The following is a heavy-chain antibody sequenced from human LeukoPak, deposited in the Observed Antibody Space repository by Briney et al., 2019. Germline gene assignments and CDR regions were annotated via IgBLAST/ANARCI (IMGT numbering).Heavy chain of an antibody. CDR3: ARVGTYYYYFDY. V-gene: IGHV4-39*07. D-gene: IGHD1-26*01. Sequence: SETLSLTCTVSGGSISSSNYYWGWIRQPPGKGLEWIGSIYYSGITYYNPSLKSRVTISVDTSKNQFSLKLSSVTAADTAVYYCARVGTYYYYFDYWGQGTLVTVSS. CDR2: IYYSGIT. CDR1: GGSISSSNYY. J-gene: IGHJ4*02.